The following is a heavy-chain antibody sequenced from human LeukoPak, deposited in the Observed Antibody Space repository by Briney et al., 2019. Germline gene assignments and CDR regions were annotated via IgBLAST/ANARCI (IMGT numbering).Heavy chain of an antibody. D-gene: IGHD6-6*01. CDR2: IKQDGSEK. Sequence: GGSLRLSCAASGFTFSSYWMSWVRQAPGKGLEWVANIKQDGSEKYYVDSVKGRFTISRDNAKNSLYLQMNSLRAEDTAVYYCARQGGYSSSPLGYMDVWGKGTTVTVSS. CDR3: ARQGGYSSSPLGYMDV. CDR1: GFTFSSYW. J-gene: IGHJ6*03. V-gene: IGHV3-7*01.